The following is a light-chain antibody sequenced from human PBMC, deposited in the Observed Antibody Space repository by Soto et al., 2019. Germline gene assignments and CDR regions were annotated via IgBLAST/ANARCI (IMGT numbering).Light chain of an antibody. CDR2: SNT. Sequence: QSVLTQPPSVSGAPGQRVTISCTGGSSNIGAGYHVHWYQHLPGTAPKLLIYSNTNRPSGVPDRFSGSKSGTSASLAITGLQAEDEADYYCQSYDSSLSAWVFGGGTKLTVL. V-gene: IGLV1-40*01. CDR1: SSNIGAGYH. CDR3: QSYDSSLSAWV. J-gene: IGLJ2*01.